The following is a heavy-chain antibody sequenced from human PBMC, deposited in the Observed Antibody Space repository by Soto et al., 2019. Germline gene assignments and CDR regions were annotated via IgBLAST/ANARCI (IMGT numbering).Heavy chain of an antibody. CDR3: ARVVGIAAAANY. CDR1: GYTFTSYA. V-gene: IGHV1-3*01. J-gene: IGHJ4*02. Sequence: ASVKVSCKASGYTFTSYAMHWVRQAPGQRLEWMGWISAGNGNTKYSQKFQGRVTITRDTSASTAYMELSSLRSEDTAVYYCARVVGIAAAANYWGQGTLVTAPQ. D-gene: IGHD6-13*01. CDR2: ISAGNGNT.